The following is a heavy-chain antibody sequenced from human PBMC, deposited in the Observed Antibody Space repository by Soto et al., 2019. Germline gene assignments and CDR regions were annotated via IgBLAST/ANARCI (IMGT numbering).Heavy chain of an antibody. CDR2: INHSGST. CDR3: ARGLLYYYGSGGNWFDP. D-gene: IGHD3-10*01. V-gene: IGHV4-34*01. CDR1: GGSFSGYY. Sequence: QVQLQQWGAGLLKPSETLSLTCAVYGGSFSGYYWSWIRQPPGKGLEWIGEINHSGSTNYNPSLKSRVTISVDTSKHQFSLKLSSVTAADTAVYYCARGLLYYYGSGGNWFDPWGQGTLVTVSS. J-gene: IGHJ5*02.